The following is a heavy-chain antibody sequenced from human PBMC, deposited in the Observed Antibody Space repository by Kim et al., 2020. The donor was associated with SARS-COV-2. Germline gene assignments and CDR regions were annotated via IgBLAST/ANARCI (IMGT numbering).Heavy chain of an antibody. D-gene: IGHD1-26*01. Sequence: SYKYYADSLKGRFTISVDNSRNTLTLQMNGLRPEETALYYCAKDYSGTLNFWGQGTLVTVSS. V-gene: IGHV3-30*02. CDR3: AKDYSGTLNF. J-gene: IGHJ4*02. CDR2: SYK.